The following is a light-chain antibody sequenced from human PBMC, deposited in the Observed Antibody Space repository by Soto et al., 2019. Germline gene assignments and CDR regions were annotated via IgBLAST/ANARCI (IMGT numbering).Light chain of an antibody. CDR3: LQGTHWPWT. V-gene: IGKV2-30*01. Sequence: DAVLTQSPLSLPVTLGQPAAISCRSSQSLVYSNGNAYLIWFQQRPGQSPRRLIYQVSTRDAGVPERISGSGSGPYFTLTISRVEAEDVGLYYCLQGTHWPWTFGPGTKVEIK. J-gene: IGKJ1*01. CDR2: QVS. CDR1: QSLVYSNGNAY.